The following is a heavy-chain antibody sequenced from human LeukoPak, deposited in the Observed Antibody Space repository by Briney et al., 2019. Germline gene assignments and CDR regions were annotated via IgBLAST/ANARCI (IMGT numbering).Heavy chain of an antibody. CDR1: GFTFSTYW. D-gene: IGHD2-15*01. CDR2: IKPDGSEK. V-gene: IGHV3-7*05. J-gene: IGHJ4*02. Sequence: GGSQRLSCAGSGFTFSTYWMSWVRQAPGKGLEWVANIKPDGSEKNYVDSVKGRFTISRDNAKNSLYLQMNSLTAEDTAVYFCARDLGSGGTCLGYWGQGALVTVSS. CDR3: ARDLGSGGTCLGY.